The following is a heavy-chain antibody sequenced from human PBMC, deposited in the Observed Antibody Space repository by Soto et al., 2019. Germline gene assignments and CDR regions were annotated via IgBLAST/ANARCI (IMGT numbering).Heavy chain of an antibody. Sequence: ESVGGVVQPGRSLRLSCAASGFTFSSYAIHWVRQAPGKGLEWVAVISYDGSNKYYADSVKGRFTISRDNSKNTLYLQMNSLRVEDTAVYYCAREGRLGSGFDYWCQGTLVTVSS. D-gene: IGHD6-25*01. CDR3: AREGRLGSGFDY. CDR2: ISYDGSNK. J-gene: IGHJ4*02. CDR1: GFTFSSYA. V-gene: IGHV3-30-3*01.